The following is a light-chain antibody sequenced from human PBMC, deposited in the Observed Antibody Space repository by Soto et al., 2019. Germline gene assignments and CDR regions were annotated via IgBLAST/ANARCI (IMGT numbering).Light chain of an antibody. J-gene: IGKJ5*01. Sequence: EIVMTQSPATLSVSPGDRATLSCRAGQSVSSNLAWYQHKPGQAPRLLIYGASTRATGIPARFSGSGSGTGFTLTISSLQSEDFAVYYCQRYNAWPITFGQGTRLDIK. CDR2: GAS. V-gene: IGKV3-15*01. CDR1: QSVSSN. CDR3: QRYNAWPIT.